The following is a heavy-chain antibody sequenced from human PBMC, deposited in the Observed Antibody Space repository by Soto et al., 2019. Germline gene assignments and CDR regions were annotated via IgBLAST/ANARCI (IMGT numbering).Heavy chain of an antibody. J-gene: IGHJ4*02. V-gene: IGHV4-59*12. CDR1: GGSISSYY. CDR2: IYYGGST. CDR3: ARDAHDYDSSGYSPYFDC. Sequence: PSKTLSLTCTVSGGSISSYYWNWIRQPPGKGLEWSGDIYYGGSTYYNPSLKSRVTISVDTSKNQFSLKLSSVTAADTAVYYCARDAHDYDSSGYSPYFDCWGQGTLVTVSS. D-gene: IGHD3-22*01.